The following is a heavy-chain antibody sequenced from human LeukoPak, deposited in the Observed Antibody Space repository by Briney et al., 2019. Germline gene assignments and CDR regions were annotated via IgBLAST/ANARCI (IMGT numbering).Heavy chain of an antibody. V-gene: IGHV3-30*04. CDR3: ARGIPSIAALGLPRIPNWFDP. Sequence: PGRSLRLSCAASGFTFSSYAMHWVRQAPGKGLEWVAVISYDGSNKYYADSVKGRFTISRDNSKNTLYLQMNSLRAEDTAVYYCARGIPSIAALGLPRIPNWFDPWGQGTLVTVSS. CDR2: ISYDGSNK. D-gene: IGHD6-6*01. J-gene: IGHJ5*02. CDR1: GFTFSSYA.